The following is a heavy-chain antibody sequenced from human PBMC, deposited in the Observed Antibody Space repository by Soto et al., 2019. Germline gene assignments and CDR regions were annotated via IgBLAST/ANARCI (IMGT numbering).Heavy chain of an antibody. D-gene: IGHD5-18*01. V-gene: IGHV1-18*04. CDR2: ISAYNGNT. CDR3: ARGYVDTAMETHFDY. Sequence: GASVKVSCKASGYTFTSYGISWVRQAPGQGLEWMGWISAYNGNTNYAQKLQGRVTMTTDTSTSTAYMELSSLRSEDTAVYYCARGYVDTAMETHFDYWGQGTLVTVSS. J-gene: IGHJ4*02. CDR1: GYTFTSYG.